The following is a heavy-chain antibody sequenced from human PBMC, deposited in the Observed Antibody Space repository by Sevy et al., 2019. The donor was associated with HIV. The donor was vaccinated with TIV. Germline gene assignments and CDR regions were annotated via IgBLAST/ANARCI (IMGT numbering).Heavy chain of an antibody. CDR3: ARDLGRIPLCGSGGSCPGVDPVGPFDY. D-gene: IGHD2-15*01. CDR1: GFTFSSYA. J-gene: IGHJ4*02. V-gene: IGHV3-30-3*01. CDR2: ISYDGSNK. Sequence: GGSLRLSCAASGFTFSSYAMHWVRQAPGKGLEWVAVISYDGSNKYYADSVKGRFTISRDNSKNTLYRQMNSLRAEDTAVYYCARDLGRIPLCGSGGSCPGVDPVGPFDYWGQGTLVTVSS.